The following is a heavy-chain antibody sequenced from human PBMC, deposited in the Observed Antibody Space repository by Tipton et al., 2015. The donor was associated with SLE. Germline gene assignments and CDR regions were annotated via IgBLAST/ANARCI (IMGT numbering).Heavy chain of an antibody. V-gene: IGHV4-39*07. CDR1: GGSISSGSYY. Sequence: TLSLTCNVSGGSISSGSYYWSWIRQPAGKGLEWIGSIYYSGNTYYNPSLKNRVTISVDTSKNQFSLKLSSVTAADTAVYFCAREVRQLLIYFDSWGQGTLVTVSS. D-gene: IGHD6-6*01. J-gene: IGHJ4*02. CDR2: IYYSGNT. CDR3: AREVRQLLIYFDS.